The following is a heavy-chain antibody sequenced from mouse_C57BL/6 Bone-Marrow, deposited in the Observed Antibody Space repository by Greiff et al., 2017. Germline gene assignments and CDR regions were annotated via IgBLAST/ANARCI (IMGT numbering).Heavy chain of an antibody. V-gene: IGHV1-69*01. Sequence: QVQLQQPGAELVMPGASVKLSCKASGYTFTSYWMHWVKQRPGQGLEWIGEIDPSDSYTNYNQKFKGKSTLTVDKSSSTAYMQLSSLTSEDAAVYYGAAYYYDAYWGQGTLVTVSA. D-gene: IGHD2-4*01. CDR2: IDPSDSYT. J-gene: IGHJ3*01. CDR3: AAYYYDAY. CDR1: GYTFTSYW.